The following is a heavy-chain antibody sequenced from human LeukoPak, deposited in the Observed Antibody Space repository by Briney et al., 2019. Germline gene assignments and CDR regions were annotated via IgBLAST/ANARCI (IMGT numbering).Heavy chain of an antibody. J-gene: IGHJ4*02. V-gene: IGHV4-34*01. CDR2: INHSGST. CDR1: GGPFSGYY. CDR3: ARVRRNYYDSSGYSTFDY. Sequence: SETLSLTCAVYGGPFSGYYWSWIRQPPGKGLEWIGEINHSGSTNYNPSLKSRVTISVDTSKNQFSLKLSSVTAADTAVYYCARVRRNYYDSSGYSTFDYWGQGTLVTVSS. D-gene: IGHD3-22*01.